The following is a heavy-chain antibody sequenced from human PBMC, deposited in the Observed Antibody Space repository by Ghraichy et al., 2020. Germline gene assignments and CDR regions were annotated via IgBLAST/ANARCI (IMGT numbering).Heavy chain of an antibody. CDR3: ARGRYYYGSGIPLFDL. D-gene: IGHD3-10*01. CDR1: GGSFSGYY. CDR2: INHSGST. Sequence: SETLSLTCAVYGGSFSGYYWSWIRQPPGKGLEWIGEINHSGSTNYNPSLKSRVTISVDTSKNQFSLKLSSVTAADTAVYYCARGRYYYGSGIPLFDLWGRGTLVTVSS. J-gene: IGHJ2*01. V-gene: IGHV4-34*01.